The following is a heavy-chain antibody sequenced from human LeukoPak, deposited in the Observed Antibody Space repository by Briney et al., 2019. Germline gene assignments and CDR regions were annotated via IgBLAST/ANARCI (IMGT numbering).Heavy chain of an antibody. J-gene: IGHJ4*02. Sequence: SSETLSLTCTVSGGSISSYYWSWIRQPPGKGLEWIGYIYYSGSTNYNPSLKSRVTISVDTSKNQFSLKLSSVTAADTAVYYCARLLGAELWFGELPFGGHFDYWGQGTLVTVSS. CDR2: IYYSGST. D-gene: IGHD3-10*01. CDR3: ARLLGAELWFGELPFGGHFDY. V-gene: IGHV4-59*08. CDR1: GGSISSYY.